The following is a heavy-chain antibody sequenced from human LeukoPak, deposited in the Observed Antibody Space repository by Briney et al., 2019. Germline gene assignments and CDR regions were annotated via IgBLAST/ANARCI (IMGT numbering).Heavy chain of an antibody. V-gene: IGHV3-30*18. J-gene: IGHJ6*02. CDR2: MSYDGGHK. CDR1: GFTFSSYA. D-gene: IGHD2-15*01. CDR3: AKGQLVDYGMDV. Sequence: GRSLRLSCAASGFTFSSYAMHWVRQAPGKGLEWVAVMSYDGGHKYYADSVKGRFTISRDYSKNTLYLQMNSLRAEDTAVYYCAKGQLVDYGMDVWGQGTTVTVSS.